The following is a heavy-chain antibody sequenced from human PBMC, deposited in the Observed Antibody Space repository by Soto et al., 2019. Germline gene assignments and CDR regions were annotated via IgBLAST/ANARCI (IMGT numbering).Heavy chain of an antibody. D-gene: IGHD3-3*01. J-gene: IGHJ4*02. V-gene: IGHV3-23*01. CDR1: GLTFSNYR. CDR2: INGRGDST. Sequence: EVQLLESGGGLVRPGGSLRLSCAATGLTFSNYRMSWVRQALGKGLEWVSAINGRGDSTCYTASVEGQFTISRDPSRNTLALQMNSLRAEDTAMYYCAKEVDVELTFGYFDYWGQGTLVTVSS. CDR3: AKEVDVELTFGYFDY.